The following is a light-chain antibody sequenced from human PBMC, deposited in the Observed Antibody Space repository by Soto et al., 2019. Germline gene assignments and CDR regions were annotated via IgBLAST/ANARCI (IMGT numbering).Light chain of an antibody. V-gene: IGKV3-11*01. CDR2: DTS. CDR3: QHRRT. Sequence: GLSQSPATLSLTSGERATLSCRASQSLSGYLAWYQQKPGQAPRLLIYDTSNRASGIPARFSGSGSGTDFTLTISSLEPEDFALYSCQHRRTFGQGTNVDIK. CDR1: QSLSGY. J-gene: IGKJ1*01.